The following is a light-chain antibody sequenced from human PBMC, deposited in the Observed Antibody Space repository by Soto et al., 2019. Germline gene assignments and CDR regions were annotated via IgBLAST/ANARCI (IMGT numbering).Light chain of an antibody. V-gene: IGLV1-40*01. CDR3: QSYDSSLSISV. CDR2: GDI. Sequence: QSVLTQPPSVSGAPGQRVSISCTGTSSNIGAGYDVHWYQHLPGTAPKLLIFGDINRPSGVPDRFSGSKSGTSASLAITGLQAEDEADYYCQSYDSSLSISVFGGGTKLT. CDR1: SSNIGAGYD. J-gene: IGLJ2*01.